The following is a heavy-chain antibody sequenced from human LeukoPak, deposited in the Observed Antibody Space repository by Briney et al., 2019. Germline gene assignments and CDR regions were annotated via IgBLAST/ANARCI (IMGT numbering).Heavy chain of an antibody. CDR1: GFTFSSYS. J-gene: IGHJ5*02. CDR3: ARYYYGSGSYHNWFDP. CDR2: ISSSSSYI. Sequence: GGSLRLSCAASGFTFSSYSMNWVRQAPGKGLEWVSSISSSSSYIYYADSVKGRFTISRDNAKNSLYLQMNSLRAEDTAVYYCARYYYGSGSYHNWFDPWGQGTLVTVSS. V-gene: IGHV3-21*01. D-gene: IGHD3-10*01.